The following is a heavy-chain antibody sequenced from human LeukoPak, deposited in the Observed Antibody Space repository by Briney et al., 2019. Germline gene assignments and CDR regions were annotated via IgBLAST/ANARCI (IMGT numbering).Heavy chain of an antibody. D-gene: IGHD3-22*01. V-gene: IGHV3-30*18. CDR2: ISYDGTNK. Sequence: QPGRSLRLSCAASRFTFSNYGMHWVRQAPGKGLEWVAVISYDGTNKFYGDSVKGRFTISRDNSKNTLDLQMNSLRPEDTAVYYCAKGHYYDTYGQYSYAEYWGQGILVTVSS. CDR3: AKGHYYDTYGQYSYAEY. CDR1: RFTFSNYG. J-gene: IGHJ4*02.